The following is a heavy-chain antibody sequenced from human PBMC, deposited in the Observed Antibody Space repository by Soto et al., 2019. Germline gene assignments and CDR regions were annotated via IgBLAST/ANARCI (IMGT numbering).Heavy chain of an antibody. CDR2: ISSSSSYI. CDR3: ARDYKSRFSISINVGLVISYYMDV. V-gene: IGHV3-21*01. D-gene: IGHD3-9*01. CDR1: GFTFSSYS. Sequence: GGSLRLSCAASGFTFSSYSMNWVRQAPGKGLEWVSSISSSSSYIYYADSVKGRFTISRDNAKNSLYLQMNSLRAEDTAVYYCARDYKSRFSISINVGLVISYYMDVWGKGTTVTVSS. J-gene: IGHJ6*03.